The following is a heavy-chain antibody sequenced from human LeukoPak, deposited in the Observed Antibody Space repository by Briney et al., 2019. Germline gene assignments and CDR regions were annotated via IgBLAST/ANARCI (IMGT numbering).Heavy chain of an antibody. CDR3: TSAHMVTTLNDY. CDR2: IRSKANSYPT. D-gene: IGHD2-21*02. CDR1: GFTFSGSA. Sequence: PGGXXRLSCAASGFTFSGSAMHWVRQASGKGVEWVGRIRSKANSYPTAYAPSVKRSFTISRDYSNNTAYLQMNSLKTEDTAVYYCTSAHMVTTLNDYWGQGTLVTVSS. J-gene: IGHJ4*02. V-gene: IGHV3-73*01.